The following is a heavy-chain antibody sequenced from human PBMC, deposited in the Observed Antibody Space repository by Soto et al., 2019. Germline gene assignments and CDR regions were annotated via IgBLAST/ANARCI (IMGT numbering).Heavy chain of an antibody. CDR2: IYHSGST. CDR1: GGSISSGGYS. V-gene: IGHV4-30-2*01. J-gene: IGHJ6*02. D-gene: IGHD3-3*01. CDR3: ERTYDFCRDSYYGMDV. Sequence: SETLSLTCAVSGGSISSGGYSWSWIRQPPGKGLEWIGYIYHSGSTYYNPSLKSRVTISVDTSKNQFSLKLSSVTAADTAVYYCERTYDFCRDSYYGMDVWGQGSTVPVSS.